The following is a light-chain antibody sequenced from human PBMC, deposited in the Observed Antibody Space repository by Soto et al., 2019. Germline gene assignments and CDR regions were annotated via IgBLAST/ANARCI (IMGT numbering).Light chain of an antibody. V-gene: IGKV1-5*03. CDR1: QSISKG. J-gene: IGKJ1*01. Sequence: DIQLTQSPSTLAASVGDRVTISCRASQSISKGLAWYQQKPGKAPKLLKHAASNLERGVPSRFRGSGSGTEFALTISSLQPDDHATYYCQQYETYFRTFGQGTKVDIK. CDR3: QQYETYFRT. CDR2: AAS.